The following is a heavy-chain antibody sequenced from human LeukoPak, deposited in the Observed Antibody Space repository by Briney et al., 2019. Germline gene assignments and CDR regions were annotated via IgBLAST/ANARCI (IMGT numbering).Heavy chain of an antibody. J-gene: IGHJ3*02. CDR1: GGSISSYY. CDR3: ARERGDTAAPDAFDI. D-gene: IGHD5-18*01. V-gene: IGHV4-59*01. CDR2: IYFDGTT. Sequence: SETLSLTCTVSGGSISSYYWSWIRQPPGQELEWIGYIYFDGTTNYNPSLKSRVTMSVDTSKNHFSLRLRSVTAADTAVYYCARERGDTAAPDAFDIWGQGTMVTVSS.